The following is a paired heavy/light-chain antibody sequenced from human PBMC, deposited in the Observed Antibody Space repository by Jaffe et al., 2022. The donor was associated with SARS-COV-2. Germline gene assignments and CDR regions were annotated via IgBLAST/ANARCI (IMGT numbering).Light chain of an antibody. V-gene: IGKV4-1*01. Sequence: DIVMTQSPDSLAVSLGERATINCKSSQSVLYSSNNKNYLAWYQQKPGQPPKLLITWASTRESGVPDRFSGSGSGADFTLTISSLQAEDVAVYYCQQCYSPPWTFGQGTKVEI. CDR3: QQCYSPPWT. CDR1: QSVLYSSNNKNY. J-gene: IGKJ1*01. CDR2: WAS.
Heavy chain of an antibody. J-gene: IGHJ5*02. V-gene: IGHV1-18*01. CDR2: ISGYNGNT. D-gene: IGHD3-9*01. CDR1: GYTFSNYG. CDR3: ARGFDQRSTWFDP. Sequence: QVQLVQSGAEVKKPGASVKVSCKASGYTFSNYGISWVRQAPGQRLEWMGWISGYNGNTHYAQKLQDRVTVTADTSTSTAYLELRSLRSDDTAMYYCARGFDQRSTWFDPWGQGTLVTVSS.